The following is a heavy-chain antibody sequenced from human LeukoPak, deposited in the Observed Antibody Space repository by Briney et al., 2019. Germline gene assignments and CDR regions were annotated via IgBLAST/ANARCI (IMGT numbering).Heavy chain of an antibody. D-gene: IGHD2-2*03. CDR2: INPNSGAT. V-gene: IGHV1-2*02. CDR1: GYTSIAYY. J-gene: IGHJ1*01. Sequence: GASVKVSCKASGYTSIAYYMFWVRQAPGQGLEWMGWINPNSGATGHAQKFQGRVTMTRDTSISTSYMEVTGLRSDDTAVYFCARDGYCRGSSCPFQHWGQGTMVTVSS. CDR3: ARDGYCRGSSCPFQH.